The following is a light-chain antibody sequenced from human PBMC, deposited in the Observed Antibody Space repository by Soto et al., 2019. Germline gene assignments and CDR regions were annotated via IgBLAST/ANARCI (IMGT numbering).Light chain of an antibody. CDR3: QQRGT. J-gene: IGKJ5*01. Sequence: EIVLTQSPATLSLSPGERAILSCRASQSVGTYLAWYQQKPGQAPRLLIYGASTRATGIPARFSGSGSGTEFTLTISSLEPEDFAVYYCQQRGTFGQGTRLEIK. CDR1: QSVGTY. V-gene: IGKV3-11*01. CDR2: GAS.